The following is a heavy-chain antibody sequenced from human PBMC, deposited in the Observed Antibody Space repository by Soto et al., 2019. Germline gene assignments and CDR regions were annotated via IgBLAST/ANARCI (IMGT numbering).Heavy chain of an antibody. D-gene: IGHD3-10*01. CDR3: ASFRGVQIFDP. CDR2: IYYSGST. V-gene: IGHV4-59*01. Sequence: SETLSLTCTVSGGSISSYYWSWIRQPPGKGLEWIGYIYYSGSTNYNPSLKSRVTISVDTSKNQFSLKLSSVTAADTAVYYCASFRGVQIFDPWGQGTLVTVSS. CDR1: GGSISSYY. J-gene: IGHJ5*02.